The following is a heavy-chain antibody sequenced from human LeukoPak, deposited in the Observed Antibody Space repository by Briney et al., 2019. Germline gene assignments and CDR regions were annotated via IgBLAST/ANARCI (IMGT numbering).Heavy chain of an antibody. D-gene: IGHD1-20*01. CDR2: IYYSGST. CDR1: GGSISGYY. J-gene: IGHJ4*02. CDR3: ARITGTAGLDY. Sequence: SETLSLTCSVSGGSISGYYWGWIRQPPGKGLEWIGSIYYSGSTYYNPSLKSRVTISVDTSKNQFSLKLSSVTAADTAVYYCARITGTAGLDYWGQGTLVTVSS. V-gene: IGHV4-39*01.